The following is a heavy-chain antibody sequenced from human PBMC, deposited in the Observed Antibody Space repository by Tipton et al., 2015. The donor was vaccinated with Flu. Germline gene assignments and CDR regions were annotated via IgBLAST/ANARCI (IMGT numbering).Heavy chain of an antibody. V-gene: IGHV4-59*08. CDR2: IYYTGRT. J-gene: IGHJ5*02. CDR1: GGSISRYY. Sequence: LRLSCTVSGGSISRYYWSWIRQPPGKGLEWIGNIYYTGRTYYIPSLKSRVTMSVARSNDQFSLRLTSVTAADTAVYFCARRTFSNYVSEPKNWFDLWGQGTLVTVSS. D-gene: IGHD4-11*01. CDR3: ARRTFSNYVSEPKNWFDL.